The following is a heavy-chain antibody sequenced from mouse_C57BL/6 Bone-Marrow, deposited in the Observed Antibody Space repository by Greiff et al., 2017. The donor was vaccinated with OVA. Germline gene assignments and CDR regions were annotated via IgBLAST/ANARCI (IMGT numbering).Heavy chain of an antibody. CDR1: GFTFSDYG. V-gene: IGHV5-17*01. Sequence: DVMLVESGGGLVKPGGSLKLSCAASGFTFSDYGMHWVRQAPEKGLEWVAYISSGSSTIYYADTVKGRFTISRDNAKNTLFLQMTSLRSEDTAMYYCASNYVGFAYWGQGTLVTVSA. CDR3: ASNYVGFAY. CDR2: ISSGSSTI. D-gene: IGHD2-1*01. J-gene: IGHJ3*01.